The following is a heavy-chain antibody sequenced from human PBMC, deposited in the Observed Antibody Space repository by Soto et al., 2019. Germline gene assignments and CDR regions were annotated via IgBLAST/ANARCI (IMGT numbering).Heavy chain of an antibody. V-gene: IGHV3-23*01. J-gene: IGHJ4*02. Sequence: GALRLSCSASGFTFSSYAMSCVRQPPGKGLEWVSAISGRGGSTYYADTVKGRFTIPRDNCKYTLYLQMISLRAQDTAVYYCAKGAYCSSTSCYSQFDYWGQGTLVTVSS. CDR1: GFTFSSYA. CDR2: ISGRGGST. CDR3: AKGAYCSSTSCYSQFDY. D-gene: IGHD2-2*01.